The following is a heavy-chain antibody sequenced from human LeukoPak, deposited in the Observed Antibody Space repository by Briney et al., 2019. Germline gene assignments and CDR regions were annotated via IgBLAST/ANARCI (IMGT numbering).Heavy chain of an antibody. V-gene: IGHV1-24*01. CDR3: ATDQYYYGLGSTRFDY. D-gene: IGHD3-10*01. CDR1: GYTLTELS. J-gene: IGHJ4*02. CDR2: FDPEDGET. Sequence: ASVKVSCTVSGYTLTELSMHWVRQAPGKGLEWMGGFDPEDGETIYAQKFQGRVTMTEDTSTDTAYMELSSLRSEDTAVYYCATDQYYYGLGSTRFDYWGQGTLVTVSS.